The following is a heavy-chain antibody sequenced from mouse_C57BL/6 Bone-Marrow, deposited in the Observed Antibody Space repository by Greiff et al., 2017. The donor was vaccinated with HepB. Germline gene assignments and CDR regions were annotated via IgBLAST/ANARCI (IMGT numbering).Heavy chain of an antibody. Sequence: DVQLVESGGGLVKPGGSLKLSCAASGFTFSDYGMHWVRQAPEKGLEWVAYISSGSSTIYYADTVKGRFTISRDNAKNTLFLQMTSLRSEDTAMYYCARRRHYDAMDYWGQGTSVTVSS. CDR3: ARRRHYDAMDY. J-gene: IGHJ4*01. CDR2: ISSGSSTI. CDR1: GFTFSDYG. V-gene: IGHV5-17*01.